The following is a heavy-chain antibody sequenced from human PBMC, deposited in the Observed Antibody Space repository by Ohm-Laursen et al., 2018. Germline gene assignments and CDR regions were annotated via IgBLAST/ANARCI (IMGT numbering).Heavy chain of an antibody. CDR2: ICTSGST. CDR3: ARDGAAARAFDY. J-gene: IGHJ4*02. Sequence: GTLSLTCTVPGGSISSYYWSWIRQPAGKGLEWIGRICTSGSTNYNPSLKSRVTMSVDTSKNQFSLKLSSVTAADTAVYYCARDGAAARAFDYWGQGTLVTVSS. CDR1: GGSISSYY. D-gene: IGHD6-13*01. V-gene: IGHV4-4*07.